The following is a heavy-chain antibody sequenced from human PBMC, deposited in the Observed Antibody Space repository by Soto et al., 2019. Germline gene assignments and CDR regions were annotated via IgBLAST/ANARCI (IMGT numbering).Heavy chain of an antibody. CDR1: GFTFSSYA. D-gene: IGHD2-2*02. J-gene: IGHJ4*02. Sequence: GGSLRLSCAASGFTFSSYAMHWVRQAPGKGLEWVAVISYDGSNKYYADSVKGRFTISRDNSKNTLYLQMNSLRAEDTAVYYCARESCSSTSCYRYYGSGSYPILDYWGQGTLVTVSS. CDR2: ISYDGSNK. CDR3: ARESCSSTSCYRYYGSGSYPILDY. V-gene: IGHV3-30-3*01.